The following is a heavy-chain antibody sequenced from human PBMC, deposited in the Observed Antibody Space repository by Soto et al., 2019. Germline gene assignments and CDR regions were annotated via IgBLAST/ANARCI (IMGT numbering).Heavy chain of an antibody. J-gene: IGHJ4*02. D-gene: IGHD5-12*01. Sequence: EVQLVESGGGLVQPGGSLRLSCAASGFTFSSYWMSWVRQAPGKGLEWVANIKQDGSEKNYVDSVKGRFTISRDNAKNSLYLQTNSRRVEDTAVYYWAREAEPSGYCGYEPDCWRQGVQVTVCS. V-gene: IGHV3-7*01. CDR2: IKQDGSEK. CDR1: GFTFSSYW. CDR3: AREAEPSGYCGYEPDC.